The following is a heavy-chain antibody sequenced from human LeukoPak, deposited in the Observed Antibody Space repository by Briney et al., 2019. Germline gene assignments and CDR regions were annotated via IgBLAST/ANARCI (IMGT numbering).Heavy chain of an antibody. CDR1: GFTVSSNY. J-gene: IGHJ4*02. CDR2: IYSGGST. D-gene: IGHD5-18*01. CDR3: ARDGGRYNYGYLRFDY. V-gene: IGHV3-66*01. Sequence: PGGSLRLSCAASGFTVSSNYMSWVRQAPGKGLEWVSVIYSGGSTYYADSVKGRFTISRDSAKNSLYLQMNSLRAEDTAVYYCARDGGRYNYGYLRFDYWGQGALVTVSS.